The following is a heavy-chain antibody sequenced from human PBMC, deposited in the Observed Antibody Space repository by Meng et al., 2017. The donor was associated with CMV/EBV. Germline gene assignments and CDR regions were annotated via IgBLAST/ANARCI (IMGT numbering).Heavy chain of an antibody. CDR2: INHSGST. D-gene: IGHD6-13*01. CDR1: GGSFSGYY. CDR3: ARVGGYSSSWSRFGRGNWFDP. V-gene: IGHV4-34*01. Sequence: SETLSLTCAVYGGSFSGYYWSWIRQPPGKGLEWIGEINHSGSTNYNPSLKSRVTISVDTSKNQFSLKLSSVTAADTAVYYCARVGGYSSSWSRFGRGNWFDPWGQGTPVTVSS. J-gene: IGHJ5*02.